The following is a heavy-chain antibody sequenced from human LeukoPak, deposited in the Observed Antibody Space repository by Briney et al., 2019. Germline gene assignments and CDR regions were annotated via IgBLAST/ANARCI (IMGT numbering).Heavy chain of an antibody. CDR3: AKPTTVTTGSAFDI. D-gene: IGHD4-17*01. V-gene: IGHV3-48*01. Sequence: GGSLRLSCAASGFTFSSYSMNWVRQAPGKGLEWVSYISSSSSTIYYADSVKGRFTISRDNAKNSLYLQMNSLRAEDTAVYYCAKPTTVTTGSAFDIWGQGTMVTVSS. J-gene: IGHJ3*02. CDR2: ISSSSSTI. CDR1: GFTFSSYS.